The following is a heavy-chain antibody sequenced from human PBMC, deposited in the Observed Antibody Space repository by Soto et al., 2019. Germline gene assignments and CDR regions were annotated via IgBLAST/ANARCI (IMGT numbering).Heavy chain of an antibody. V-gene: IGHV3-33*01. Sequence: GGSLRLSCAASGFTFSSYGMHWVRQAPGKGLEWAAVIYYDGSNKYYADSVKGRFTISRDNSENTVYLQMNSLRAEDTAVYYCARDRPTNYFDSSDYYWAGAFDIWGQGTMVTVSS. CDR3: ARDRPTNYFDSSDYYWAGAFDI. CDR1: GFTFSSYG. J-gene: IGHJ3*02. CDR2: IYYDGSNK. D-gene: IGHD3-22*01.